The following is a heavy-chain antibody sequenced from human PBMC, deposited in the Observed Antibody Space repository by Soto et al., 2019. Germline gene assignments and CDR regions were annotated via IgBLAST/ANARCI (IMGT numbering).Heavy chain of an antibody. Sequence: GGSLRLSCAASGFTFSFYAMHWVRQAPGKGLEWVAVISYNGRNKHYVDSVKGRFTISRDNSQDTLYLQMNSLKTEDTAVYFCTRQTDAVQWLVVPTDYNFDYWGQGTLVTVSS. CDR3: TRQTDAVQWLVVPTDYNFDY. D-gene: IGHD6-19*01. CDR1: GFTFSFYA. CDR2: ISYNGRNK. J-gene: IGHJ4*02. V-gene: IGHV3-30*04.